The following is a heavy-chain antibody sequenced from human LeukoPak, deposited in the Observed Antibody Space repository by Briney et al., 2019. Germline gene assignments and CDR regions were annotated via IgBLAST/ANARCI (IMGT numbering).Heavy chain of an antibody. CDR1: AFTFNTYA. J-gene: IGHJ4*02. CDR3: AKRVGGTPDN. Sequence: GRSLRLSCAASAFTFNTYATRWVRQAPRNWLESVSAIGGGGVSRNYSDSVKGPFTISRDNSKNTLYLQMNSLRVEDTALYFSAKRVGGTPDNWGQGTLVTVSS. V-gene: IGHV3-23*01. CDR2: IGGGGVSR. D-gene: IGHD1-26*01.